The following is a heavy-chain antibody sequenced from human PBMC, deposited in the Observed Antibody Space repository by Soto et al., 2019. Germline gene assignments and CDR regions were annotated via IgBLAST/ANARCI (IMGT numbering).Heavy chain of an antibody. J-gene: IGHJ4*02. CDR3: ATLGVVVAATVDY. V-gene: IGHV4-39*01. CDR2: IYYSGST. Sequence: SETLSLTCTVSGGSISSSSYYWGWIRQPPGKGLEWIGSIYYSGSTYYNPSLKSRVTISVDTSKNQFSLKLSSVTAADTAVYYCATLGVVVAATVDYWGQGTLVTVS. D-gene: IGHD2-15*01. CDR1: GGSISSSSYY.